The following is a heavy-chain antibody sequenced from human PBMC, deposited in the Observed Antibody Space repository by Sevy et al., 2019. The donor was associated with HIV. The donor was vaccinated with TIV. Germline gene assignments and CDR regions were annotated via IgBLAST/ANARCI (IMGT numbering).Heavy chain of an antibody. Sequence: GGSLRLSCAASGFTFSSYSMTGVRQAPGKGLEWVSSISSSSTYIFYADSVKGRFTISRDNAKNSLFLQMNTLRAEDSALYYCARGQNGKFDYWGQGTLVTVSS. J-gene: IGHJ4*02. CDR3: ARGQNGKFDY. V-gene: IGHV3-21*01. CDR1: GFTFSSYS. CDR2: ISSSSTYI. D-gene: IGHD1-1*01.